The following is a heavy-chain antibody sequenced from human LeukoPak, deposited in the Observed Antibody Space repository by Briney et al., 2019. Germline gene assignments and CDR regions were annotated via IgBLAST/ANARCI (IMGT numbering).Heavy chain of an antibody. V-gene: IGHV3-53*01. D-gene: IGHD4-17*01. CDR3: ARAMTTVTHAYYYYGMDV. Sequence: GGSLRLSCAASGFTVSSNYMSWVRQAPGKGLEWVSVIYSGGSTYYADSVKGRFTISRDNSKNTLYLQMNSLRAEDTAVYYCARAMTTVTHAYYYYGMDVWGQGTTVTVSS. CDR1: GFTVSSNY. CDR2: IYSGGST. J-gene: IGHJ6*02.